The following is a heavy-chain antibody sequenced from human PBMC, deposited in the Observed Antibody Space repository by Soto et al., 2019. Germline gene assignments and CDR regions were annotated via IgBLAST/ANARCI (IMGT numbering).Heavy chain of an antibody. V-gene: IGHV3-23*01. CDR3: AKWALARWLVPRYFDL. Sequence: PGGSLRLSCAASGFTFSSYAMSWVRQAPGKGLEWVSAISGSGGSTYYADSVKGRFTISRDNSKNTLYLQMNSLRAEDTAVYYCAKWALARWLVPRYFDLWGRGTLVTVSS. CDR2: ISGSGGST. CDR1: GFTFSSYA. D-gene: IGHD6-19*01. J-gene: IGHJ2*01.